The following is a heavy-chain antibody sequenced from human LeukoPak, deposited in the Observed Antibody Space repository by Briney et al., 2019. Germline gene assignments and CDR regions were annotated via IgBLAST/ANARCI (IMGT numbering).Heavy chain of an antibody. V-gene: IGHV3-21*01. Sequence: PGGSLRLSCAASGFTFSSYSMNWVRQAPGKGLEWVSSISSSSSYIYYADSVKGRFTISRDNAKNSLYLQMNSLRAEDTAVYYCARDPTSDGTTHFDYWGQGTLVTVSS. D-gene: IGHD1-7*01. CDR2: ISSSSSYI. J-gene: IGHJ4*02. CDR3: ARDPTSDGTTHFDY. CDR1: GFTFSSYS.